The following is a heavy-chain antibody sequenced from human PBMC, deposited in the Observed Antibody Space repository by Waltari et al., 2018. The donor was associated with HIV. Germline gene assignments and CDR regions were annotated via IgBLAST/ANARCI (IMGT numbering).Heavy chain of an antibody. V-gene: IGHV4-39*01. J-gene: IGHJ5*01. D-gene: IGHD3-10*01. CDR1: GPSISSRRYY. CDR3: ARHDGTSYYFGSDMNPRPFSFWFAS. CDR2: TMYSGNT. Sequence: QLLLQESGPGLVRPSETLSLTCTVTGPSISSRRYYWGWVRQPPGKGLEWIVSTMYSGNTDNHPSLKSRFAISVDTSRNQFSLNLTSVTAADTALYYCARHDGTSYYFGSDMNPRPFSFWFASWGQGILVTVSS.